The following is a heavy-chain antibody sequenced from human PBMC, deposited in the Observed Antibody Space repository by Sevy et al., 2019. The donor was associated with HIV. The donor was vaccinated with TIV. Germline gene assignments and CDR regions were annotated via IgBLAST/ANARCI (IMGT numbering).Heavy chain of an antibody. CDR1: AFAFSDHY. CDR2: IRNKAKSYTS. V-gene: IGHV3-72*01. CDR3: VRVGYYDSGGYSQDAFDI. D-gene: IGHD3-22*01. Sequence: GGSLRLSCAASAFAFSDHYMDWVRQAPGMGLEWVGRIRNKAKSYTSVYAASVKGRFSISREDSKNSVYLQMNSLKTEDTAVYYCVRVGYYDSGGYSQDAFDIWGQGTMVTVSS. J-gene: IGHJ3*02.